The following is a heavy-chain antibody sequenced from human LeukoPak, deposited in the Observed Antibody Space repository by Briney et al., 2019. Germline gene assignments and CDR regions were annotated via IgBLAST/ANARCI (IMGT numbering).Heavy chain of an antibody. CDR2: IYYSGST. D-gene: IGHD6-19*01. CDR3: VRSLEAVAGHDY. Sequence: SETLSLTCTVSGGSISSYYRSWIRQPPGKGLEWIGYIYYSGSTNYNPSLKSRVTISVDTSKNQFSLKLSSVTAADTAVYYCVRSLEAVAGHDYWGQGTLVTVSS. CDR1: GGSISSYY. J-gene: IGHJ4*02. V-gene: IGHV4-59*01.